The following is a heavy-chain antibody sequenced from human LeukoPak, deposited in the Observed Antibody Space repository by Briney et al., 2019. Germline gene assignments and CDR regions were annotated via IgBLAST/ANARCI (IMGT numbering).Heavy chain of an antibody. CDR1: GGTFSNYA. D-gene: IGHD3-22*01. V-gene: IGHV1-69*13. CDR3: ARGSYDGSDFEYFHH. CDR2: IIPIFTTA. Sequence: ASVSVSCTASGGTFSNYAISWVRQAPGQGLEWMGGIIPIFTTANYAQKFQGRVTITADESTSTAYMELSSLRSEDTAVYYCARGSYDGSDFEYFHHWGQGTLVTVSS. J-gene: IGHJ1*01.